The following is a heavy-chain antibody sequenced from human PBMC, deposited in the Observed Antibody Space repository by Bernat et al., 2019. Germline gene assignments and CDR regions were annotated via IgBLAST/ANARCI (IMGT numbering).Heavy chain of an antibody. J-gene: IGHJ4*02. CDR3: AKDQGSGWWRGFDY. V-gene: IGHV3-30*18. CDR1: GFTFSSYG. D-gene: IGHD6-19*01. CDR2: ISYDGSNK. Sequence: VQLLESGGGLVQPGGSLRLSCAASGFTFSSYGMHWVRQAPGKGLEWVAVISYDGSNKYYADSVKGRFTISRDNSKNTLYLQMNSLRAEDTAVYYCAKDQGSGWWRGFDYWGQGTLVTVSS.